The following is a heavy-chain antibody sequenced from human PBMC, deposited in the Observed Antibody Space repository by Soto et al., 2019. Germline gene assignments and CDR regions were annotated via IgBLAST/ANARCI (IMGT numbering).Heavy chain of an antibody. CDR2: IYYSGVT. D-gene: IGHD6-13*01. J-gene: IGHJ3*01. V-gene: IGHV4-31*03. CDR1: GASISSGGYY. CDR3: ARDRRQHLESGAFDV. Sequence: QVQLQESGPGLVKPSQTLSLTCTVSGASISSGGYYWSWIRQHPGKGLEWIGGIYYSGVTYYNPSLKSRVTISVDTSKNQFSLKLSSVTAADTAVYYCARDRRQHLESGAFDVWGQGTTVTVSS.